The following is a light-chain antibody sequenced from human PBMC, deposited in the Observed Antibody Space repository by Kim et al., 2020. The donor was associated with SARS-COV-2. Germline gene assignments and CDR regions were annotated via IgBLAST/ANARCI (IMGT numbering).Light chain of an antibody. J-gene: IGKJ1*01. Sequence: APGERATLSCRASQSISVNLAWYQQRPNQAPRLLLYGASIRATGIPARFTGRGSGTEFTLTISSLQSEDFAVYYCQQYNNWPPWTFGQGTKVDIK. CDR3: QQYNNWPPWT. V-gene: IGKV3-15*01. CDR1: QSISVN. CDR2: GAS.